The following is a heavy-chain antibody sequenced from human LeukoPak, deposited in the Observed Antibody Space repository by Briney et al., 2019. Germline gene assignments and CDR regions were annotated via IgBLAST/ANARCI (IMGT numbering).Heavy chain of an antibody. CDR3: ARADYDYFDP. CDR1: GGTFSSYA. J-gene: IGHJ5*02. D-gene: IGHD3-16*01. CDR2: IIPIFGTA. V-gene: IGHV1-69*05. Sequence: RASVKVSCKASGGTFSSYAISWVRQAPGQGLEWMGRIIPIFGTANYAQKFQGRVTITTDESTSTAYMELSSLRSEDTAVYYCARADYDYFDPWGQGTLVTVSS.